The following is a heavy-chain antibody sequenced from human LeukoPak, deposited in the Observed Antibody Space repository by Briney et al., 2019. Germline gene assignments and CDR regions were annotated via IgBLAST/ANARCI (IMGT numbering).Heavy chain of an antibody. CDR2: INPNTGGT. V-gene: IGHV1-2*02. Sequence: GASVKVSCEASGYSFTGYYIHWVRQAPGQGLAWMGWINPNTGGTNYAQKFQGRVTMTRDTSISTAYMELSRLRSDDTAVYYCARDLPYSSGWPRNWFDPWGQGTLVTVSS. CDR3: ARDLPYSSGWPRNWFDP. J-gene: IGHJ5*02. D-gene: IGHD6-19*01. CDR1: GYSFTGYY.